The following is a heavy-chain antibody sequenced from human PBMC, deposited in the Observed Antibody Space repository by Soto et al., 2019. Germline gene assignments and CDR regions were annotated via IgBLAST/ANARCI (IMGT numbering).Heavy chain of an antibody. CDR3: ARAIVVTVGGMDV. J-gene: IGHJ6*02. CDR1: GGSISNADYY. Sequence: PSETLSLTCTVSGGSISNADYYWSWVRQPPGKGLEWIGYIYYSGSSFFNPSLKSRVTMSKDTSKNQFSLRLTSVTAADTAVYYCARAIVVTVGGMDVWGRGTTVTVSS. CDR2: IYYSGSS. D-gene: IGHD5-12*01. V-gene: IGHV4-30-4*01.